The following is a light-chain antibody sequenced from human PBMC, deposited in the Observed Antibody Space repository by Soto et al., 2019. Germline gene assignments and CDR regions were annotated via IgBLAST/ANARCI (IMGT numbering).Light chain of an antibody. Sequence: TLYTSIGDRVTITCRATQSISTSLAWYQQKPGKAPNLLISGASNLESGVPSRFSGSGSGTEFTLTISSLQLEDFATYYCQHSYCRPSWTSGLRT. CDR2: GAS. J-gene: IGKJ1*01. CDR1: QSISTS. V-gene: IGKV1-5*01. CDR3: QHSYCRPSWT.